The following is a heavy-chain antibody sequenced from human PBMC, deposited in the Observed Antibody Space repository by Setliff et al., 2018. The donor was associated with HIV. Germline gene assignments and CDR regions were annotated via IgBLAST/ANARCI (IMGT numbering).Heavy chain of an antibody. J-gene: IGHJ4*02. V-gene: IGHV1-3*01. CDR2: INAGNGHT. CDR3: ARVSGLSGELLYFDY. CDR1: GYTFTSYA. D-gene: IGHD1-26*01. Sequence: ASVKVSCKASGYTFTSYALHWVRQAPGQRLEWMGWINAGNGHTKYSQKFQGRVSVTRDTSASTAYMELSSLRSEDTAVYYCARVSGLSGELLYFDYWGLGTLVTVSS.